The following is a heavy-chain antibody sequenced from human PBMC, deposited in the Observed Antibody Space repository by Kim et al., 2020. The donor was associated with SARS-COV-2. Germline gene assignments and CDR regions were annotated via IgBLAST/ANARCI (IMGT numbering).Heavy chain of an antibody. V-gene: IGHV4-4*02. CDR3: ARSTVTTLYYYYGMDV. D-gene: IGHD4-17*01. J-gene: IGHJ6*02. CDR2: IYHSGST. CDR1: GGSISSSNW. Sequence: SETLSLTCAXSGGSISSSNWWSWVRQPPGKGLEWIGEIYHSGSTNYNPSLKSRVTISVDKSKNQFSLKLSSVTAADTAVYYCARSTVTTLYYYYGMDVWGQGTTVTVSS.